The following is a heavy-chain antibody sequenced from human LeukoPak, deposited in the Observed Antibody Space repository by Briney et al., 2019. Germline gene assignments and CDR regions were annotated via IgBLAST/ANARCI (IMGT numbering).Heavy chain of an antibody. Sequence: GGSLRLSCAASGFTVSSNYMSWVRQAPGKGLEWVSVIYSGGSTCYADSVKGGFTISRDNSKNTLYLQMNSLRAEDTAVYYCAKAHYYDSSGHDYWGQGTLVTVSS. CDR3: AKAHYYDSSGHDY. V-gene: IGHV3-66*01. CDR2: IYSGGST. CDR1: GFTVSSNY. D-gene: IGHD3-22*01. J-gene: IGHJ4*02.